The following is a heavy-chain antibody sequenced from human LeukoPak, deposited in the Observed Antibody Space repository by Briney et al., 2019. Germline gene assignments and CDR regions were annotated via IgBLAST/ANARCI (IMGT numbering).Heavy chain of an antibody. CDR2: INPNSGGT. V-gene: IGHV1-2*06. J-gene: IGHJ3*02. CDR1: GYTFTGYY. CDR3: AYNSPRDHGDYDSPDDAFDI. D-gene: IGHD4-17*01. Sequence: ASVKVSCKASGYTFTGYYMHWVRQAPGQGLEWMGRINPNSGGTNYAQKFQGRVTMTRDTSISTAYMELSRLRSDDTAVYYCAYNSPRDHGDYDSPDDAFDIWGQGTMVTVSS.